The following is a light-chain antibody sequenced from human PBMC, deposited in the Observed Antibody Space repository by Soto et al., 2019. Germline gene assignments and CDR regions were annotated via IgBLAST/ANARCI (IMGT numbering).Light chain of an antibody. J-gene: IGKJ1*01. V-gene: IGKV3-11*01. CDR3: HQRQSWPRT. CDR2: YMS. Sequence: EIVLTQSPATLSSSPGETATLSCRASQYVGSRLAWYQHKPGQAPRLLIYYMSKRATGIPARFSGSGSGTDFTLTIISLAPDDFAIYYCHQRQSWPRTFGQGTKVEIK. CDR1: QYVGSR.